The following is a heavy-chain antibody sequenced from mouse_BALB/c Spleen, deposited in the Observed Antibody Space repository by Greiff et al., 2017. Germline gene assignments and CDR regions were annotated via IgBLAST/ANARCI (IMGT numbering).Heavy chain of an antibody. Sequence: EVKLVESGGGLVKPGGSLKLSCAASGFTFSSYAMSWVRQSPEKRLEWVAEISSGGSYTYYPDTVTGRFTISRDNAKNTLYLEMSSLRSEDTAMYYCARGYDDWFAYWGQGTLVTVSA. V-gene: IGHV5-9-4*01. D-gene: IGHD2-14*01. CDR3: ARGYDDWFAY. J-gene: IGHJ3*01. CDR2: ISSGGSYT. CDR1: GFTFSSYA.